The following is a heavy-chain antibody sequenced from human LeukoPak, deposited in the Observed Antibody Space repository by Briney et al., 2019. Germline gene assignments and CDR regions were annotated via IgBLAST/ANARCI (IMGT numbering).Heavy chain of an antibody. CDR1: GYTFTSYY. CDR3: ATLNYYDSSGYYSHAGLDY. CDR2: ISAYNGNT. V-gene: IGHV1-18*04. Sequence: GASVKVSCKASGYTFTSYYMHWVRQAPGQGLEWMGWISAYNGNTNYAQKLQGRVTMTTDTSTSTAYMELRSLRSDDTAVYYCATLNYYDSSGYYSHAGLDYWGQGTLVTVSS. D-gene: IGHD3-22*01. J-gene: IGHJ4*02.